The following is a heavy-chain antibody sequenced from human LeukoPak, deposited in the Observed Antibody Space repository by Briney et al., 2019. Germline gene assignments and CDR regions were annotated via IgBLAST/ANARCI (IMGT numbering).Heavy chain of an antibody. Sequence: GGSLRLSCAASGFTFSSYAMSWVRQAPGKGPEWVSAISGSGGSTYYADSVKGRFTISRDNSKNTLYLQMNSLRAEDTAVYYCAKEAAYGDYGVGESDYWGQGTLVTVSS. V-gene: IGHV3-23*01. CDR3: AKEAAYGDYGVGESDY. CDR2: ISGSGGST. J-gene: IGHJ4*02. CDR1: GFTFSSYA. D-gene: IGHD4-17*01.